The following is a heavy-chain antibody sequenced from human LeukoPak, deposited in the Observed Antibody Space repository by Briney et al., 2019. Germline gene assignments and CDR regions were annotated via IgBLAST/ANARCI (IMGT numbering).Heavy chain of an antibody. CDR2: IYSGGTI. V-gene: IGHV3-53*01. CDR3: ASTAHLVRDNKNYFDN. D-gene: IGHD1-26*01. J-gene: IGHJ4*02. CDR1: GFIISSNY. Sequence: GGSLRLSCVASGFIISSNYMNWVRQAPGKGLEWVSVIYSGGTIYYADSVKGRFTISRDTSKNTLYLQMNSLRAEDTAVYYCASTAHLVRDNKNYFDNWGQGTLVTVSS.